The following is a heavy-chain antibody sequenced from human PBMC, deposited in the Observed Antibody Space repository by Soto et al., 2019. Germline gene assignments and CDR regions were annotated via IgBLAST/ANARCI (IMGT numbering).Heavy chain of an antibody. J-gene: IGHJ6*02. CDR2: ISAYNGNT. Sequence: QIQLVQSGAEVKKPGASVKVSCKASGYTFTSYGISWVRQAPGQGLEWMGWISAYNGNTNYAQKLQGRVTMTTDTATSTAYMEMRSLRSDDTAVYYCARVPGATAGAYYYGMDVWGQGTTVTVSS. V-gene: IGHV1-18*01. CDR1: GYTFTSYG. CDR3: ARVPGATAGAYYYGMDV. D-gene: IGHD1-1*01.